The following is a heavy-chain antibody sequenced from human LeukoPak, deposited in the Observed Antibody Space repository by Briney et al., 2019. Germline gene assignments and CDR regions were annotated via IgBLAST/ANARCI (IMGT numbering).Heavy chain of an antibody. CDR1: SFSISSNYY. D-gene: IGHD3-16*01. Sequence: SETLSLTCAVSSFSISSNYYWGWIRQPPGKGLDWIGTIYHNGNSYYNPSLKSRATISVDTSKNQFSLKVSSVTAADSAVYYCVRGGYYCWFMDVWGKGATVTVSS. CDR2: IYHNGNS. V-gene: IGHV4-38-2*01. J-gene: IGHJ6*03. CDR3: VRGGYYCWFMDV.